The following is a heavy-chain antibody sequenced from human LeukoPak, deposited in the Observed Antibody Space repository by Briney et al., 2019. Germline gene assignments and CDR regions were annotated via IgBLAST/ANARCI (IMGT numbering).Heavy chain of an antibody. CDR2: IYYSGDT. V-gene: IGHV4-59*01. Sequence: SETLTLTCSLSGATLTTYYCGCARQPPGKGLEWIGYIYYSGDTTYNPSLKSRVTMSVQTSKNQFSLKLSSVTAADTAVYYWAIDTHPDDYWGQGALVTVSS. CDR1: GATLTTYY. J-gene: IGHJ4*02. CDR3: AIDTHPDDY.